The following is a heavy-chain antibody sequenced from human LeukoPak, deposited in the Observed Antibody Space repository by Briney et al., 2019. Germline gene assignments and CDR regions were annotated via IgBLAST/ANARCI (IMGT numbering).Heavy chain of an antibody. V-gene: IGHV3-23*01. J-gene: IGHJ4*02. CDR3: AKDRYGDSMGYHGVEGSFDY. Sequence: GGSLRLSCEASGFTFSSSWMSWVRQAPGTGLKCVSVISGSGVRTYYGDSVKGRFTISRDNSKNTLYLEMKSLRAGDTAVYYCAKDRYGDSMGYHGVEGSFDYWGQGTLVTVSS. D-gene: IGHD4-17*01. CDR2: ISGSGVRT. CDR1: GFTFSSSW.